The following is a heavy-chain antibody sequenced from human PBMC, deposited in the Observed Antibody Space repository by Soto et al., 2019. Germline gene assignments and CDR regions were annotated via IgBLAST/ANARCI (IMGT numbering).Heavy chain of an antibody. CDR2: ISYDGSNK. CDR3: AKGDPVAGTDY. CDR1: GFTFSSHG. V-gene: IGHV3-30*18. Sequence: PGGSLRLSCAASGFTFSSHGMHWVRQAPGKGLEWVAVISYDGSNKYYADSVKGRFTISRDNSKNTLYLQMNSLRAEDTAVYYCAKGDPVAGTDYWGQGTLVTVSS. J-gene: IGHJ4*02. D-gene: IGHD6-19*01.